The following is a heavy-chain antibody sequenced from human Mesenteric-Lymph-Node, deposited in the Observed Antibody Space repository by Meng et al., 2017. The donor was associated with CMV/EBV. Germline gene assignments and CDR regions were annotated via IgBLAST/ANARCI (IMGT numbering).Heavy chain of an antibody. CDR2: IYYSGST. CDR3: ARELCSSTSCYGFDP. CDR1: GGSISSGGYY. Sequence: SETLSLTCTVSGGSISSGGYYWSWIRQHPGKGLEWIGYIYYSGSTYYNPSLKSRVTISVDTSKNQFSLKLSSVTAADTAVYYCARELCSSTSCYGFDPWGQGTLVTVSS. V-gene: IGHV4-31*03. J-gene: IGHJ5*02. D-gene: IGHD2-2*01.